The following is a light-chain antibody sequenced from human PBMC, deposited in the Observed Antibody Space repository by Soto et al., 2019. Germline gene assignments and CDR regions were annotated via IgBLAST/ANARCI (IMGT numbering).Light chain of an antibody. CDR3: MQGTHWPPYT. CDR1: QSLAYVDGNTY. Sequence: DVVMPQSPLSLPVTLGQPASISCRSSQSLAYVDGNTYLNWFQQRPGQSPRRLIYQVSNRDSGVPDRFSGSGSGTDFTLKISRVEADDVGVYYCMQGTHWPPYTLGQGTKLEIK. V-gene: IGKV2-30*01. CDR2: QVS. J-gene: IGKJ2*01.